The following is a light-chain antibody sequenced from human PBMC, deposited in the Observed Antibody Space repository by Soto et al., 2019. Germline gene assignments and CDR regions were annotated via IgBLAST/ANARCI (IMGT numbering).Light chain of an antibody. CDR1: ESIDSW. CDR2: KAS. J-gene: IGKJ1*01. V-gene: IGKV1-5*03. Sequence: DIQMTQSPSTLSASVGDRVTITCRASESIDSWSAWHQQKPGRAPKLLISKASSLESGVPSRFSGSGSGTEFTLTISSLQPEDFATYYCLQHNSYPRTFGQGTKVDIK. CDR3: LQHNSYPRT.